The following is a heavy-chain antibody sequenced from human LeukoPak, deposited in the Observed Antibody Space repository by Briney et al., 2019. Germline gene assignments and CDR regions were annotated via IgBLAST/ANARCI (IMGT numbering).Heavy chain of an antibody. V-gene: IGHV5-51*01. CDR1: GSSLTGYW. Sequence: GESLKISCQTSGSSLTGYWIGWVRQRPGKGLEWMGIIYPGDSDTRYHPSFQGHVTLSADKSTNTAYVQWSSLTVSDTGMYYCARLEAGAGDPPDHWGQGTLVTVAS. D-gene: IGHD6-13*01. CDR3: ARLEAGAGDPPDH. J-gene: IGHJ5*02. CDR2: IYPGDSDT.